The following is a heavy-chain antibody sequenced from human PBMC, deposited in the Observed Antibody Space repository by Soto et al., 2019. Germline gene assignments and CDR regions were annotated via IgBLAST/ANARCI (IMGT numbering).Heavy chain of an antibody. CDR1: GGSISSSSYY. CDR2: IYYSGST. V-gene: IGHV4-39*01. CDR3: ARRPLSMFWNYLYYFDY. D-gene: IGHD1-7*01. Sequence: QLQLQESGPGLVKPSETLSLTCTVSGGSISSSSYYWGWIRQPPGKGLEWIGSIYYSGSTYYNPSLKSRVTISVDTSKNQLSLKLSSVTAADTAVYYCARRPLSMFWNYLYYFDYWGQGTLVTVSS. J-gene: IGHJ4*02.